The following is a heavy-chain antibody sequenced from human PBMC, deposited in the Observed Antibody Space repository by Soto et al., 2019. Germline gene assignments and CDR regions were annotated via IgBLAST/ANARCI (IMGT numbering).Heavy chain of an antibody. V-gene: IGHV3-43*01. CDR3: AKALTYDSSGYYDY. J-gene: IGHJ4*02. CDR1: GFTFDDYT. Sequence: DVQLVESGGVVVQPGGSLRLSCAASGFTFDDYTMHWVRQAQGKSLEWVSLISWDGGSTYYADSVKGRFTISRDNSKNSLYLQMNSLRTEDTALYYCAKALTYDSSGYYDYWGQGTLVTVSS. D-gene: IGHD3-22*01. CDR2: ISWDGGST.